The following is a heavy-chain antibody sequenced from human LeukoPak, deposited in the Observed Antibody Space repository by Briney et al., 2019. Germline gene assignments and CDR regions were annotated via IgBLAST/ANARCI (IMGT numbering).Heavy chain of an antibody. CDR2: IYYSGSS. CDR3: ARLFDDYGDQRGLDY. CDR1: GGSFSGYY. J-gene: IGHJ4*02. D-gene: IGHD4-17*01. V-gene: IGHV4-34*01. Sequence: PSETLSLTCAVYGGSFSGYYWSWIRQPPGKGLEWLGSIYYSGSSYYNPSLKSRVIISVDTSKNQFSLKVSSVTAADTAVYFCARLFDDYGDQRGLDYWGQGILVTVSS.